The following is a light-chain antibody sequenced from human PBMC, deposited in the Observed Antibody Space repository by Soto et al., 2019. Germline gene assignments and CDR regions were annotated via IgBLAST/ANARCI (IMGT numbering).Light chain of an antibody. CDR1: TSNIGRNT. CDR3: AAWDDSLNGVV. Sequence: QSVLTQPPSASGTPGQRVTISCSGGTSNIGRNTVHWYQQLPGTAPKLLIYSNYQRPSGVPARFSGSKSGTSASLAISGLQSEDEADYYCAAWDDSLNGVVFGGGTKLTVL. J-gene: IGLJ3*02. V-gene: IGLV1-44*01. CDR2: SNY.